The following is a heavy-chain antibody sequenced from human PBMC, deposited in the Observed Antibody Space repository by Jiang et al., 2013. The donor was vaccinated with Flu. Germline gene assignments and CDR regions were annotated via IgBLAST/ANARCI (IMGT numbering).Heavy chain of an antibody. D-gene: IGHD3-22*01. J-gene: IGHJ3*02. CDR2: ISGSGGST. Sequence: SAISGSGGSTYYADSVKGRFTISRDNSKNTLYLQMNSLRAEDTAVYYCAKDLYYDSSGYWSRWAPDAFDIWGQGTMVTVSS. CDR3: AKDLYYDSSGYWSRWAPDAFDI. V-gene: IGHV3-23*01.